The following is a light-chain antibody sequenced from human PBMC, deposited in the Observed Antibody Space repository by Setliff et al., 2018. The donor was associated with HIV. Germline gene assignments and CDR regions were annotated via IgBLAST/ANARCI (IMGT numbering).Light chain of an antibody. CDR3: DSYTNRGIYV. J-gene: IGLJ1*01. CDR1: RSDVGAYNS. V-gene: IGLV2-14*03. CDR2: DVS. Sequence: QSALTQPASVSGSPGQVITVSCTGTRSDVGAYNSVSWFQQHPGKAPKLIIFDVSSRPSGVSNRFSGSKFGNTASLTISGLQIEDEADYYCDSYTNRGIYVFRTGTKVTVL.